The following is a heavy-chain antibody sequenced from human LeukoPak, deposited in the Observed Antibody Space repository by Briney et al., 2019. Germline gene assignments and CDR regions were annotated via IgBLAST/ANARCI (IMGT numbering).Heavy chain of an antibody. CDR2: ISGSGGST. V-gene: IGHV3-23*01. CDR3: AKDYHYDSSGYYYGYFDY. Sequence: PGGSLRLSCAASGFTFSSYAMSWVRQAPGKVLEWVSAISGSGGSTYYADSVKGRFTISRDNSKNTLYLQMNSLRAEDTAVYYCAKDYHYDSSGYYYGYFDYWGRGTLVTVSS. D-gene: IGHD3-22*01. J-gene: IGHJ4*02. CDR1: GFTFSSYA.